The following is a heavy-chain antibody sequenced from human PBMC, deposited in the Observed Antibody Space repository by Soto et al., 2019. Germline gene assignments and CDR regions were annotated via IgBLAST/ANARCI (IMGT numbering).Heavy chain of an antibody. V-gene: IGHV4-59*01. Sequence: QVQLQGSGPGLVKPSETLSLTCTVSGGSITSYYWSWIRQSPGKGLEWIGYIHYSENIKYNPSLTSRVTISVDTSKNQFSLKLSSMTAADTALYYCAAEGGSKTFWGQGILVTVSS. CDR3: AAEGGSKTF. CDR1: GGSITSYY. J-gene: IGHJ4*02. D-gene: IGHD3-16*01. CDR2: IHYSENI.